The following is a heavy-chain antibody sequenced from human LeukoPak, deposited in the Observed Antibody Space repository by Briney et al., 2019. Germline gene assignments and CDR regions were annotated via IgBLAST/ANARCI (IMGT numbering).Heavy chain of an antibody. D-gene: IGHD5-12*01. CDR3: ANDPKYSGYDFSFDY. Sequence: HPGGSLRLSCAASGFTFSSYAMSWVRQAPGKGLEWVSAISGSGGSTYYADSVEGRFTISRDNSKNTLYLQMNSLRAEDTAVYYCANDPKYSGYDFSFDYWGQGTLVTVSS. J-gene: IGHJ4*02. V-gene: IGHV3-23*01. CDR2: ISGSGGST. CDR1: GFTFSSYA.